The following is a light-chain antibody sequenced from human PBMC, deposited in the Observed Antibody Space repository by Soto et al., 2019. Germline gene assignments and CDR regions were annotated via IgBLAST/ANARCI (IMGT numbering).Light chain of an antibody. CDR1: SSDVGGYNY. CDR3: SSSTRSSTLDV. CDR2: DVS. Sequence: QSALTQPASVSGSPGQSITISCTGTSSDVGGYNYVSWYQQHPGKAPQLMIYDVSNRPSGVSNRFSGSKSGNTASLTISGLQAADEAAYYCSSSTRSSTLDVFGTGTKLTVL. J-gene: IGLJ1*01. V-gene: IGLV2-14*01.